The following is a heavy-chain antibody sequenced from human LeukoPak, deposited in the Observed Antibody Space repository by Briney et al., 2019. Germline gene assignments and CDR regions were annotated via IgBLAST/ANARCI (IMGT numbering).Heavy chain of an antibody. CDR2: INSDGSST. Sequence: GGSLRLSCAASGFTFSSYWMHWVRQAPGKGLVWVSRINSDGSSTSYADSVKGRFTISRDNAKNTLYLQMNSLRAEDTAVYYCARAPVDDILTGYYYYYYGMTSGAKGPRSPSP. D-gene: IGHD3-9*01. V-gene: IGHV3-74*01. J-gene: IGHJ6*02. CDR3: ARAPVDDILTGYYYYYYGMTS. CDR1: GFTFSSYW.